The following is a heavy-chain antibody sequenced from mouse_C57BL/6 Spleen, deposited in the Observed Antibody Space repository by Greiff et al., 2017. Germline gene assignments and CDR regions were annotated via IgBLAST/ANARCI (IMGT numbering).Heavy chain of an antibody. J-gene: IGHJ1*03. CDR1: GFNIKNTY. Sequence: VQLKESVAELVRPGASVKLSCTASGFNIKNTYMHWVKQRPEQGLEWIGRIDPANGNTKYAPKFPGKATITADTSSNTAYLQLSSLTSEDTAIYYCAYDYDGGYWYFDVWGTGTTVTVSS. D-gene: IGHD2-4*01. CDR3: AYDYDGGYWYFDV. V-gene: IGHV14-3*01. CDR2: IDPANGNT.